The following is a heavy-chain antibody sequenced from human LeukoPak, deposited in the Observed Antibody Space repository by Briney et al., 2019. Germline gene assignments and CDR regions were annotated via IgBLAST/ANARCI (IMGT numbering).Heavy chain of an antibody. D-gene: IGHD3-3*01. CDR1: GGSISSSSYY. V-gene: IGHV4-39*01. CDR2: IYYSGST. Sequence: PSETLSLTCTVSGGSISSSSYYWGWIRQPPGKGLEWIGSIYYSGSTYYNPSLKSRVTISVDTSKNQFSLKLSPVTAADTAVYYCARLANWTDFWSGYDLNWFDPWGQGTLVTVSS. CDR3: ARLANWTDFWSGYDLNWFDP. J-gene: IGHJ5*02.